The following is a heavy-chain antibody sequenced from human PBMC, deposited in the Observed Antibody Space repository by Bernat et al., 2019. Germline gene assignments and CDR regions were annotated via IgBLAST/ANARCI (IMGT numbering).Heavy chain of an antibody. CDR1: GFTFSSYA. Sequence: EVELLESGGGLVQPGGSLRLSCAASGFTFSSYAMSWVRQAPGKGLEWFSPISASGGSTYYADSVKGRFTISRDNSKNTLYLQMNSLRAEDTAVYYCAKGSGSYSLVPIDYWGQGTLVTVSS. CDR2: ISASGGST. CDR3: AKGSGSYSLVPIDY. J-gene: IGHJ4*02. V-gene: IGHV3-23*01. D-gene: IGHD1-26*01.